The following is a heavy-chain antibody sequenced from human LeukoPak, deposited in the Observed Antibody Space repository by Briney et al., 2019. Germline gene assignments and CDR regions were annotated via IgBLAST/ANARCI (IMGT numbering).Heavy chain of an antibody. Sequence: GGSLRLSCAASGFTFSSYAMNWVRKAPGKGLEWVSAISGSGGSTYYADSVKGRFTISRDNSKNTLYLQMNSLRAEDTAIYYCAKAMTGSTYYFDSWGQGTLVTVSS. J-gene: IGHJ4*02. CDR1: GFTFSSYA. CDR3: AKAMTGSTYYFDS. V-gene: IGHV3-23*01. D-gene: IGHD3-9*01. CDR2: ISGSGGST.